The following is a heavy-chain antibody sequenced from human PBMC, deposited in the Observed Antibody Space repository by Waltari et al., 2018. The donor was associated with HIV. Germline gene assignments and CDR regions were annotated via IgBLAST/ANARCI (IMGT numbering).Heavy chain of an antibody. CDR1: GGSMNMNNYY. V-gene: IGHV4-39*07. Sequence: QLQLQESGPGLVKPSETLSLICNVSGGSMNMNNYYWGWIRQPPGKGLEWIGSINYSGSTYYNPSLRSRVTISGDTSKNQFSLTLSSVTAADTAIYYCARVMVGPGSVDYWGQGTLVTVSS. D-gene: IGHD3-10*01. CDR3: ARVMVGPGSVDY. CDR2: INYSGST. J-gene: IGHJ4*02.